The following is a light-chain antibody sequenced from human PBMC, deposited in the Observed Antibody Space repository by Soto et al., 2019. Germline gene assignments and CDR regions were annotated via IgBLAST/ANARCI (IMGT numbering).Light chain of an antibody. V-gene: IGKV1-5*01. J-gene: IGKJ1*01. CDR2: DAS. CDR3: QQYKSYWT. CDR1: QSISSW. Sequence: IKMTQSPSTLSASIGDRVIITFRASQSISSWLAWYQQKPGKAPKLLIYDASSLESGVPSRFSGSGSGTEFTLTISSLQPDDFATYYCQQYKSYWTFGQGTNVDIK.